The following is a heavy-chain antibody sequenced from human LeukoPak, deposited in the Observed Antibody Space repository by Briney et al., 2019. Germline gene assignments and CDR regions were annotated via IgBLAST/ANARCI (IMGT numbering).Heavy chain of an antibody. D-gene: IGHD3-22*01. CDR3: AKDYSGYYPWYYYYGMDV. CDR2: ISNNGGYT. V-gene: IGHV3-23*01. CDR1: GFTFSSSA. Sequence: SGGSLRLSCAASGFTFSSSAMSWVRQAPGKGLEWVSAISNNGGYTYYADSVQGRFTISRDNSKSTLCLQMNSLRAKDTAVYYCAKDYSGYYPWYYYYGMDVWGQGTTVTVSS. J-gene: IGHJ6*02.